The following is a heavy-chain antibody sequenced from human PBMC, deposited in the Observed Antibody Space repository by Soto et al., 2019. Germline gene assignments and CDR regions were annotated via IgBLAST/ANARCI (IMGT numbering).Heavy chain of an antibody. J-gene: IGHJ4*02. V-gene: IGHV3-23*01. CDR3: AKLLVRGVIFDY. Sequence: EVQLLESGGGLVQPGGSPRLSCAASGFTFSSYAMSWVRQAPGKGLEWVSAISGSGGSTYYADSVKGRFTISRDNSKNTLYLQMNSLRAEDTAVYYCAKLLVRGVIFDYWGQGTLVTVSS. CDR2: ISGSGGST. D-gene: IGHD3-10*01. CDR1: GFTFSSYA.